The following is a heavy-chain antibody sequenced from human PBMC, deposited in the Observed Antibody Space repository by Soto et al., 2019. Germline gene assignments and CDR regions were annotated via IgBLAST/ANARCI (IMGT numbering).Heavy chain of an antibody. J-gene: IGHJ3*02. Sequence: QVQLVESGGGVVQPGRSLRLSCAASRFSSSTYAIHWVRQAPGKGLEWVEGISYDGGNEYYADSVKARFTISRDNSKSTLYLKMNSLGPDDTAVYYCARDRSGSHEIDDSLDIWGRGTMVTVSS. CDR2: ISYDGGNE. V-gene: IGHV3-30-3*01. CDR3: ARDRSGSHEIDDSLDI. D-gene: IGHD1-26*01. CDR1: RFSSSTYA.